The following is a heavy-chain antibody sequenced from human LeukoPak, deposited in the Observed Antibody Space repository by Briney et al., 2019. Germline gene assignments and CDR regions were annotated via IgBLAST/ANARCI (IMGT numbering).Heavy chain of an antibody. J-gene: IGHJ5*02. D-gene: IGHD1-26*01. V-gene: IGHV3-21*01. CDR3: ARDRSGSSCDP. CDR1: GFTFSSYS. CDR2: ISSSSSYI. Sequence: GGSLRLSCAAYGFTFSSYSMNWVRQAPGKGLEWVSSISSSSSYIYYADSVKGRFTISRDNAKNSLYLQMNSLRAEDTAVYYCARDRSGSSCDPWGQGTLVTVSS.